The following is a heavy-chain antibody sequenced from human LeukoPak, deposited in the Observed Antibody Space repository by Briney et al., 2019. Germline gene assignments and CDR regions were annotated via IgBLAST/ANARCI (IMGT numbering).Heavy chain of an antibody. J-gene: IGHJ4*02. CDR3: ARVLPSHYYDTSGYSDY. D-gene: IGHD3-22*01. CDR1: GFTFGSYS. Sequence: GSLRLSCAASGFTFGSYSMNWVRQAPGKGLEWVSSISSSSSYIYYVDSVKGRFTISRDNANNSLYLQMNSLRVDDTAVYYCARVLPSHYYDTSGYSDYWGQGTLVTVSS. CDR2: ISSSSSYI. V-gene: IGHV3-21*01.